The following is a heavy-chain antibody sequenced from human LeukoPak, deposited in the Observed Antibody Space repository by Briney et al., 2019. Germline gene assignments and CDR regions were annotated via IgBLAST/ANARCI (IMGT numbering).Heavy chain of an antibody. V-gene: IGHV3-43*02. D-gene: IGHD6-19*01. J-gene: IGHJ4*02. CDR1: GSIFDNYA. CDR3: ARESETSVWYDY. Sequence: TGGSLRLSCAAPGSIFDNYAIHWVRQAPGKGLEWVSLISGDGGSTFYADSVRGRFTISRDNTGKSLSLQMSSLRSEDTALYYCARESETSVWYDYWGQGTLVTVSS. CDR2: ISGDGGST.